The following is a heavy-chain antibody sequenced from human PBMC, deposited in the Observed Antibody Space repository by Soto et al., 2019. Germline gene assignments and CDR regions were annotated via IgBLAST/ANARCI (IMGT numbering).Heavy chain of an antibody. CDR3: AREYSSSSQYLYFDV. Sequence: QVQLVQSGAEVKKPGSSVKVSCKVSGGIFSSYAIGWVRQAPGQGLEWMAGIIPITGTTNRAQKFQGRVTVTPDESTTTVYMELSSLTAEDTAVYYCAREYSSSSQYLYFDVWGRGTLVTVSS. V-gene: IGHV1-69*01. J-gene: IGHJ2*01. CDR1: GGIFSSYA. D-gene: IGHD6-6*01. CDR2: IIPITGTT.